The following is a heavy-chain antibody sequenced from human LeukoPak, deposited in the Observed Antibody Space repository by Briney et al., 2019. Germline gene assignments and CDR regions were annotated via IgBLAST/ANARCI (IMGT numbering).Heavy chain of an antibody. CDR1: GFTFSTYW. V-gene: IGHV3-7*01. J-gene: IGHJ4*02. CDR3: ARPSFRTGSYFDH. CDR2: IEEYGSEI. D-gene: IGHD3/OR15-3a*01. Sequence: GGSLRPSCAASGFTFSTYWMGWVRQAPGKGLEWVANIEEYGSEIYYVDSVKGRFTISRDNTKTSLYLQMNSLRAEDTAVYYCARPSFRTGSYFDHWGQGTLVTVSS.